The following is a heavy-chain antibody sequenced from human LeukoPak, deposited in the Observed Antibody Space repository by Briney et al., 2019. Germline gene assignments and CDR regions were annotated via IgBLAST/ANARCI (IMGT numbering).Heavy chain of an antibody. CDR1: GGSMSNNY. CDR3: ARGGWSVDF. D-gene: IGHD2-15*01. CDR2: IHYTGSA. Sequence: SETLSLTCTVSGGSMSNNYWSWIRQSPGKGLEWIGYIHYTGSATYNPSLKSRVTISVDTSNNHFSLKLRSVTAADTAVYHCARGGWSVDFWGQGTLVTVSS. J-gene: IGHJ4*02. V-gene: IGHV4-59*08.